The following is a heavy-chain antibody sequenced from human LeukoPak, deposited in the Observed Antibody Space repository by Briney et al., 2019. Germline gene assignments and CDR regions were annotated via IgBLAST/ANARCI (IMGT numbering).Heavy chain of an antibody. J-gene: IGHJ6*02. Sequence: SETLSLTCTVSGGSISPYYWSWIRRPPGKGLEWIGYIDYSGGTNYNLSLKSRVTISVDTSKNQFSLKLSSVTAADTAVYYCARHRSSSGWNYYYYYGMDVWGQGTTVTVSS. CDR1: GGSISPYY. CDR3: ARHRSSSGWNYYYYYGMDV. V-gene: IGHV4-59*08. CDR2: IDYSGGT. D-gene: IGHD6-19*01.